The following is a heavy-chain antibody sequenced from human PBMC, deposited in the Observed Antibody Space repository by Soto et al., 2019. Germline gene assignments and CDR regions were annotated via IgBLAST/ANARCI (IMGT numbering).Heavy chain of an antibody. CDR2: ISAYNGNT. V-gene: IGHV1-18*04. CDR3: ARDTSYDFWSGRRGVFYYYGMEV. J-gene: IGHJ6*01. CDR1: GYTFTSYG. D-gene: IGHD3-3*01. Sequence: ASVKVSCKASGYTFTSYGISWVRQAPGQGLEWMGWISAYNGNTNYAQKLQGRVTMTTDTSTSTAYMELRSLRSDDTAVYYCARDTSYDFWSGRRGVFYYYGMEVWGQGTTVTVSS.